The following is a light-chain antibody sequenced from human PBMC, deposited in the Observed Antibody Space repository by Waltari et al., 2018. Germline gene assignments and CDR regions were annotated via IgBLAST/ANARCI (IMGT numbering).Light chain of an antibody. CDR2: GTS. Sequence: DIVLTQSPDTLSLSTGDRVTLSCRASQSVNSKYSAWYQQKPGQAPRLLIYGTSSRATGIPDRFSGSGSGTDFSLTISRLEPEDFAVYYCQQYGNSPLFGGGTKLEI. CDR3: QQYGNSPL. J-gene: IGKJ4*01. V-gene: IGKV3-20*01. CDR1: QSVNSKY.